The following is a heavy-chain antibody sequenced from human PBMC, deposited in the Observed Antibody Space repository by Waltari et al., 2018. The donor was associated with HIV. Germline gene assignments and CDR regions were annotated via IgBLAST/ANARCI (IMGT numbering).Heavy chain of an antibody. CDR3: ARMATVVDWYFDL. D-gene: IGHD2-15*01. CDR2: IIPVFGTT. Sequence: QVQLVQSGAEVNKPGSPVKVSCKASGGTFNNYPITWVRQAPGQGLEWMGGIIPVFGTTNYAQKFQGRLTIIADESTSTGYMELSSLRSEDTAVYYCARMATVVDWYFDLWGRGTLVTVSS. V-gene: IGHV1-69*01. CDR1: GGTFNNYP. J-gene: IGHJ2*01.